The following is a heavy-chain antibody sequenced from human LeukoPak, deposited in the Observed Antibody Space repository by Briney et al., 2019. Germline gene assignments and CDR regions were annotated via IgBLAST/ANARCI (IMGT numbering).Heavy chain of an antibody. CDR1: GGTFSSYA. D-gene: IGHD2-2*01. Sequence: SVKVSCKASGGTFSSYAISWVRQAPGQGREWMGGIIPIFGTANYAQKFQGRVTITADESTSTAYMELSSLRSEDTAVYYCARGVVVVPAAMYYFDYWGQGTLVTVSS. CDR3: ARGVVVVPAAMYYFDY. V-gene: IGHV1-69*13. CDR2: IIPIFGTA. J-gene: IGHJ4*02.